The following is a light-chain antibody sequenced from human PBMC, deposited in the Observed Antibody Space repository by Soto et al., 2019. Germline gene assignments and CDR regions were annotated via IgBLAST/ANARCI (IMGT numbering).Light chain of an antibody. V-gene: IGKV1-5*03. Sequence: DIQMTQSPSALSASVGDRVTITCRASQSISSWLAWYQQKPWKAPKLLIYKAPSLASGVPSRFSGSGYGTEFNLTISSLQPDDFETYYCQQYNSYPTFGQGTKVEIK. J-gene: IGKJ1*01. CDR3: QQYNSYPT. CDR1: QSISSW. CDR2: KAP.